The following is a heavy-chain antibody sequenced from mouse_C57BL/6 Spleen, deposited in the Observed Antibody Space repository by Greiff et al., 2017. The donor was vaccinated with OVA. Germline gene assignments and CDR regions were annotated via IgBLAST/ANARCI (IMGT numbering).Heavy chain of an antibody. CDR1: GYTFTSYG. CDR2: IYIGNGYT. J-gene: IGHJ4*01. V-gene: IGHV1-58*01. Sequence: EVKLQESGAELVRPGSSVKMSCKTSGYTFTSYGINWVKQRPGQGLEWIGYIYIGNGYTEYNEKFKGKATLTSDTSSSTAYMQLSSLTSEDSAIYFCARGTTVVATNAMDYWGQGTSVTVSS. CDR3: ARGTTVVATNAMDY. D-gene: IGHD1-1*01.